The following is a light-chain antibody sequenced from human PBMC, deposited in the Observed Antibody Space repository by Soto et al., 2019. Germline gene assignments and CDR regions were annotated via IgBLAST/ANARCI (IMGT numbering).Light chain of an antibody. Sequence: EIVMTQSPATLSVSPGERATLSCRASQSVSSNLAWYQQKPGQAPRLLIYGASTRATGIPARFSGSGSGTEFTLTISSLQPEDFATYYCQQLNSYPPTFGQGTRLEIK. CDR3: QQLNSYPPT. J-gene: IGKJ5*01. V-gene: IGKV3-15*01. CDR1: QSVSSN. CDR2: GAS.